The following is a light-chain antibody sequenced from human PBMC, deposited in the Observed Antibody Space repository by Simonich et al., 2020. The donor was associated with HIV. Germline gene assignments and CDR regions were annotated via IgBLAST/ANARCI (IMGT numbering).Light chain of an antibody. V-gene: IGKV1-9*01. Sequence: IQLTQSPSFLSASVGDIATITCRASQGISSYLAWYQQKPGKAPKRLINADSTLQSGVQARFSGSGSGTEFTLTISSLQPEDFATYYCQQYNNLLRDSFTFGPGTKVDIK. J-gene: IGKJ3*01. CDR3: QQYNNLLRDSFT. CDR1: QGISSY. CDR2: ADS.